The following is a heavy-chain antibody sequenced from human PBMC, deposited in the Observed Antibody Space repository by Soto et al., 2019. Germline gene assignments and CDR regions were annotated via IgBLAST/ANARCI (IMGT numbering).Heavy chain of an antibody. CDR2: ISYDGSNK. Sequence: GGSLRLSCAASGFTFSSYGMHWVRQAPGKGLEWVAVISYDGSNKYYADSVKGRFTISRDNSKNTLYLQMNSLRAEDTAVYYCAKASSSSFLDYWGQGTLVTVSS. V-gene: IGHV3-30*18. CDR1: GFTFSSYG. D-gene: IGHD6-6*01. CDR3: AKASSSSFLDY. J-gene: IGHJ4*02.